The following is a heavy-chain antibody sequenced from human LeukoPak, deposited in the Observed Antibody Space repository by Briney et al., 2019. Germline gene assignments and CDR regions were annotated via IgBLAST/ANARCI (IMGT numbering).Heavy chain of an antibody. V-gene: IGHV1-69*06. D-gene: IGHD3-10*01. CDR1: GGTFISSV. J-gene: IGHJ4*02. CDR2: VIPIFGTS. Sequence: SVKVSSKASGGTFISSVISWVPQAPGQGVEWMGGVIPIFGTSNYTQKLQGRVTITADKSTKTAYMELSSLRSEDTAVYYCARAHEHYYAGDYWGQGTLVTVSS. CDR3: ARAHEHYYAGDY.